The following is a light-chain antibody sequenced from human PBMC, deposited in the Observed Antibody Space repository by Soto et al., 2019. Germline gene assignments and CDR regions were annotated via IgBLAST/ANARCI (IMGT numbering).Light chain of an antibody. CDR2: AAS. CDR1: QDISNY. CDR3: QQYDDLPLT. J-gene: IGKJ4*01. V-gene: IGKV1-33*01. Sequence: DIQMTQSPSSLSASVGDRVTITCQASQDISNYINWYQQKPGKAPQLLIYAASNLETGVPSRFSGSGSGTDFTLTISSLQHGDLGKYCCQQYDDLPLTFGGGTKVELK.